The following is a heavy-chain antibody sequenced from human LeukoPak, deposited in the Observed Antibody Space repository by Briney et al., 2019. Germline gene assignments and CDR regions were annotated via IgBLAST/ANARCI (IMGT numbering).Heavy chain of an antibody. D-gene: IGHD6-6*01. V-gene: IGHV1-2*02. CDR2: INPNSGGT. J-gene: IGHJ4*02. CDR3: AGGMATRPFDY. CDR1: GYTFTSYG. Sequence: ASVKVSCKASGYTFTSYGISWVRQAPGQGLEWMGWINPNSGGTNYAQKFQGRVTMTRDTSITTAYMELSRLRYDDTAVYYCAGGMATRPFDYWGQGTLVTVSS.